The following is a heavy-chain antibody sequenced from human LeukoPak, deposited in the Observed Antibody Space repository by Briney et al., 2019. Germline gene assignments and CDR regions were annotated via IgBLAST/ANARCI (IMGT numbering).Heavy chain of an antibody. Sequence: PGGSLRLSCAASGFTFSSYSMNWVRQAPGKGLEWVSSISSSSSYIYYADSVKGRFTISRDNAKNSLYLQMNSLRAEDTAVYYCASAVDYYGSGSGNWFDPWGQGTLVTVSS. D-gene: IGHD3-10*01. CDR2: ISSSSSYI. CDR1: GFTFSSYS. V-gene: IGHV3-21*01. CDR3: ASAVDYYGSGSGNWFDP. J-gene: IGHJ5*02.